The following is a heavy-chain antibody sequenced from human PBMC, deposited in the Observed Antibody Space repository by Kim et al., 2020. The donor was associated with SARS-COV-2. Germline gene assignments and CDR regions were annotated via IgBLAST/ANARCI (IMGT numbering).Heavy chain of an antibody. Sequence: YAQKFQGRVTMTRDTSISTAYMELSRLRSDDTAVYYCARGNYYYYYGMDVWGQGTTVTVSS. J-gene: IGHJ6*02. V-gene: IGHV1-2*02. CDR3: ARGNYYYYYGMDV.